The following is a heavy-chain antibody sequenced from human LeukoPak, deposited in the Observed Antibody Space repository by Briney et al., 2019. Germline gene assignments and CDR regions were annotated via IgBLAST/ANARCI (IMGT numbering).Heavy chain of an antibody. Sequence: GGSLRLSGAASGFTFSSYAMSWVRRAPGKGQEGVSASSGCGGSTYYADSVKGRFTISRDTSKNTLYLQMISLRAEYTPFTCCAKPVRSEQWLANSNWFDPRGQRTLVTVSP. CDR3: AKPVRSEQWLANSNWFDP. J-gene: IGHJ5*02. CDR2: SSGCGGST. V-gene: IGHV3-23*01. D-gene: IGHD6-19*01. CDR1: GFTFSSYA.